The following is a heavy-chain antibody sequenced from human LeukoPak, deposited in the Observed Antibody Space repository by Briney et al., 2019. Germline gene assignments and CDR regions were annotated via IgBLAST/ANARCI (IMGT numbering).Heavy chain of an antibody. V-gene: IGHV7-4-1*02. J-gene: IGHJ5*02. CDR3: ARGPQIIPYCSGGSCFGVFDP. D-gene: IGHD2-15*01. CDR1: GYTFTSYA. CDR2: INTNTGNP. Sequence: ASVKVSCKASGYTFTSYAMNWVRQALGQGLEWMGWINTNTGNPTYAQGFTGRFVFSLDTSVSTAYLQISSLKAEDTAVYYCARGPQIIPYCSGGSCFGVFDPWGQGTLVTVSS.